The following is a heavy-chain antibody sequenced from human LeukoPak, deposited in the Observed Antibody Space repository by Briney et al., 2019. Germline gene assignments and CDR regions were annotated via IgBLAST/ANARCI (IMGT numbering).Heavy chain of an antibody. CDR2: IYYSGST. CDR3: GRQALWSSGWYEVPWFDP. J-gene: IGHJ5*02. D-gene: IGHD6-19*01. Sequence: SETLSLTCTVSGGSISSSSYYWGWIRQPPGKGLEWIGSIYYSGSTYYNPSLKSRVTISVDTSKNQFSLKLSSVTAADTAVYYCGRQALWSSGWYEVPWFDPWGQGTLVTVSS. CDR1: GGSISSSSYY. V-gene: IGHV4-39*01.